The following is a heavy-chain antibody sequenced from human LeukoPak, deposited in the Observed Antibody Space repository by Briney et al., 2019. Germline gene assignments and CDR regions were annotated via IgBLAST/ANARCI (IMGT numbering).Heavy chain of an antibody. CDR3: ARGHTAVTRHFDF. CDR2: ISSGSSAI. D-gene: IGHD4-17*01. V-gene: IGHV3-21*01. CDR1: GFTFTTYS. J-gene: IGHJ4*02. Sequence: PGGSLRLSCEASGFTFTTYSMTWVRQAPGKGLKWVSIISSGSSAIFSADALKGRFTISRDDAKNLLYLDMNSLRAEDTAVYYCARGHTAVTRHFDFWGQGTLVTVSS.